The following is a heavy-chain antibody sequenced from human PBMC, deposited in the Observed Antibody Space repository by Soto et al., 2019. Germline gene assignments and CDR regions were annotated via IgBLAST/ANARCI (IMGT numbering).Heavy chain of an antibody. CDR2: IYYSGST. Sequence: SETLSLTCTVSGGSISSGGYYWSWIRQHPGKGLEWIGYIYYSGSTYYNPSLKSRVTISVDTSKNQFSLKLSSVTAADTAVYYCARDHRRSNFSPYYYRMDVWGQGTTVTVYS. J-gene: IGHJ6*02. V-gene: IGHV4-31*03. D-gene: IGHD4-4*01. CDR3: ARDHRRSNFSPYYYRMDV. CDR1: GGSISSGGYY.